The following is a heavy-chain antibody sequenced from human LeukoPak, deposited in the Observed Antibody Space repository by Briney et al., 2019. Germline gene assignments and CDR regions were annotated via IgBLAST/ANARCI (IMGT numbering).Heavy chain of an antibody. D-gene: IGHD6-13*01. J-gene: IGHJ4*02. CDR1: GYSFTTYW. CDR2: IYPGDSDT. Sequence: GESLKISCEGFGYSFTTYWIGWVRQMPGKGLEWMGIIYPGDSDTRYSPSFQGQVTISADKSITTAYLQWSSLKASDTAMYYCARLVGSAAAGTGFDYWGQGTLVTVSS. V-gene: IGHV5-51*01. CDR3: ARLVGSAAAGTGFDY.